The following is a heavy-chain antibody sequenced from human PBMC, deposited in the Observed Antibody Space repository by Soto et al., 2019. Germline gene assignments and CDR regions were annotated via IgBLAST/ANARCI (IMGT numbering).Heavy chain of an antibody. Sequence: QLQLQESGPGLVKPSETLSLTCTVSGGSIRSSSYYWGWIRQPPGKGLEWIGSIYYNGSTYYNPSLTSRVTITPVTSKNPSAPALNSVTSDYAALYYCSGDDGFDVWGQGTMVTVSS. CDR3: SGDDGFDV. V-gene: IGHV4-39*01. J-gene: IGHJ3*01. CDR2: IYYNGST. CDR1: GGSIRSSSYY. D-gene: IGHD3-10*01.